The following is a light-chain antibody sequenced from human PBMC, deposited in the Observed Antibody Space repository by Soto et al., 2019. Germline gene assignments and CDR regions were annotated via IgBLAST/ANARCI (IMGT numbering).Light chain of an antibody. Sequence: QSVLTQPRSVSGSPGQSVTISCTGSSSDVGGYNYVSWYQQYPGKAPRLLIYDVSERPSGVPDRFSGSKSGNMASLTISGLQAEDEADYYCCSYAGSYSWVFGGGTQLTVL. CDR2: DVS. J-gene: IGLJ3*02. V-gene: IGLV2-11*01. CDR1: SSDVGGYNY. CDR3: CSYAGSYSWV.